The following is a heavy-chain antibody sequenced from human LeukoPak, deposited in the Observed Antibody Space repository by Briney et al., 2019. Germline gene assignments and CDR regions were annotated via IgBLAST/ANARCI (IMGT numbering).Heavy chain of an antibody. Sequence: KSSETLSLTCTVSGGSISSGGYYWSWIRQHPGKGLEWIGYIYYSGSTYYNPSLKSRVTISVDTSKNQFSLKLSSVTAADTAVYYCARGHIVENYYYYYGMDVWGQGTTVTVSS. CDR3: ARGHIVENYYYYYGMDV. CDR1: GGSISSGGYY. D-gene: IGHD5-24*01. CDR2: IYYSGST. V-gene: IGHV4-31*03. J-gene: IGHJ6*02.